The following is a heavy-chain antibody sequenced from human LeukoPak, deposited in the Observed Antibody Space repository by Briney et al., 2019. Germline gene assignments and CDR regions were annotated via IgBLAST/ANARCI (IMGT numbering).Heavy chain of an antibody. J-gene: IGHJ4*02. D-gene: IGHD3-22*01. CDR2: INPNSGDT. V-gene: IGHV1-2*02. CDR3: ARLSYYYDSSGYYPHFDY. Sequence: GASVKVSCKTSGYTSTDYYMHWVRQAPGQGLEWMGWINPNSGDTNYTQRFQGRLTMTWDTSINTAFVELIRLTSDDTAVYFCARLSYYYDSSGYYPHFDYWGQGTLVTVSS. CDR1: GYTSTDYY.